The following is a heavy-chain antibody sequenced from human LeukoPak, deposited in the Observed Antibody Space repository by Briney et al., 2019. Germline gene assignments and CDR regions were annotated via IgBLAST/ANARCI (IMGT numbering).Heavy chain of an antibody. CDR3: ARGRTGSYYDTSGYFDY. Sequence: ASVKVSCKASGYTFTNYAIHWVRQAPGQRLEWMGWINAGNGNTKYSQKFQGRVTITRDTSTSTVYMELSSLISDDTAVYYCARGRTGSYYDTSGYFDYWGQGTLVTVSS. CDR2: INAGNGNT. V-gene: IGHV1-3*01. CDR1: GYTFTNYA. D-gene: IGHD3-22*01. J-gene: IGHJ4*02.